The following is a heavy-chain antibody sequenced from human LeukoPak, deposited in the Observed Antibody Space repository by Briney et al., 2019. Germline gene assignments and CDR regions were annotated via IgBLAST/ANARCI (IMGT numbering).Heavy chain of an antibody. J-gene: IGHJ5*01. D-gene: IGHD3-3*01. CDR3: ARGRNLEWFDY. Sequence: SETLSLTCTVSGDSFRSYDWSWIRQPPGKGLEWIWYIYYSGSTNYNPSLKSRVTISVDTSKNQFSLKLNSVTAADTAVYYCARGRNLEWFDYWGQGTLVTVSS. CDR1: GDSFRSYD. V-gene: IGHV4-59*01. CDR2: IYYSGST.